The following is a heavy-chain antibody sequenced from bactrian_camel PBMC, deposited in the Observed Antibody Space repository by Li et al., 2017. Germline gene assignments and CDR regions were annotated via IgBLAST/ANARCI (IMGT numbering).Heavy chain of an antibody. Sequence: HVQLVESGGGSVQAGGSLRLSCVASAATFSNNYMGWFRQVPGKEREGVAAIYTGGSSAYYADPAKGRFTISQDAFKNTLYLQMNSLKPEDTAMYYCAVDQGGGSAYDCNLNIWGQGTQVTVS. CDR1: AATFSNNY. CDR3: AVDQGGGSAYDCNLNI. D-gene: IGHD3*01. J-gene: IGHJ4*01. CDR2: IYTGGSSA. V-gene: IGHV3S54*01.